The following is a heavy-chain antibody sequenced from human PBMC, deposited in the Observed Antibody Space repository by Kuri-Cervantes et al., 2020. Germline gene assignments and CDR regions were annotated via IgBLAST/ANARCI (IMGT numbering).Heavy chain of an antibody. D-gene: IGHD2-2*01. V-gene: IGHV3-7*01. Sequence: GGSLRLSCAASGFTFDDYAMHWVRQAPGKGLEWVANIKQDGNEKYHVGSVKGRFTISRDNAKNSLYLQMNSLRAEDTAVYYCARSGYCNTTICYFYSDLWGQGTLVTVSS. CDR3: ARSGYCNTTICYFYSDL. CDR2: IKQDGNEK. CDR1: GFTFDDYA. J-gene: IGHJ4*02.